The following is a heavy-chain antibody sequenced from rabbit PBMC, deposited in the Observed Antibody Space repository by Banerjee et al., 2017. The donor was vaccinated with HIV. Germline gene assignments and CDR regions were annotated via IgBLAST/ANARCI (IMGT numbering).Heavy chain of an antibody. CDR1: VFSISDNYY. J-gene: IGHJ4*01. CDR2: IVAGSDGLT. CDR3: SMYLACVIGLNFIL. Sequence: QEQLVESGGGLGQPEGSLILTNTASVFSISDNYYMCWVRQAPRKGLEWIACIVAGSDGLTSYANWAKGQFTISKTSPRMVTLQMNRLVAADTATSFCSMYLACVIGLNFILWGQGPLVTFS. D-gene: IGHD1-1*01. V-gene: IGHV1S45*01.